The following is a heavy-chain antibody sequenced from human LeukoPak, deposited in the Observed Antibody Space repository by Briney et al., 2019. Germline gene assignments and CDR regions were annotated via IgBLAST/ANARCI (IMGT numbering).Heavy chain of an antibody. J-gene: IGHJ4*02. Sequence: ERSLRLSCAASGFTFSSYAMHWVRQAPGKGLEWISYIGGDGIAFYADSVKGRFTASKDDARKSMYLQMNSLRVEDTAVYYCAKDRANWAIDDWGQGTQVTVSS. CDR1: GFTFSSYA. V-gene: IGHV3-48*04. CDR3: AKDRANWAIDD. CDR2: IGGDGIA. D-gene: IGHD3-16*01.